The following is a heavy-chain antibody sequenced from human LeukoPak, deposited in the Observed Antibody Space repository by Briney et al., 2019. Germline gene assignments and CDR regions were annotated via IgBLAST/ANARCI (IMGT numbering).Heavy chain of an antibody. CDR1: GFTFSDYY. CDR3: AIELGYCSDGSCYPTDY. V-gene: IGHV3-11*04. J-gene: IGHJ4*02. D-gene: IGHD2-15*01. Sequence: GGSLRLSCAASGFTFSDYYMSWIRQAPGKGLEWVSYISSSGSTIYYADSVKGRFTISRDNAKNSLYLQMNSLRAEDTAVYYCAIELGYCSDGSCYPTDYWGQGTLVTVSS. CDR2: ISSSGSTI.